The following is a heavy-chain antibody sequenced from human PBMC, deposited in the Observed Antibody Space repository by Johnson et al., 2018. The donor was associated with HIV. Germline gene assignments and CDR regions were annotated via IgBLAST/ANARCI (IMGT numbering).Heavy chain of an antibody. CDR3: ATSRVLLYQPLRPHAFDI. CDR2: IYSGGNT. V-gene: IGHV3-53*01. J-gene: IGHJ3*02. CDR1: GFTVRSTY. Sequence: VQLVESGGGLIQPGGSLRLSCAASGFTVRSTYMNWARQAPGKGLEWVSVIYSGGNTYYTDSVRGRFTISRDNSRNTLYLQMNSLRAEDTAVYYCATSRVLLYQPLRPHAFDIWGQGTMVTVSS. D-gene: IGHD2-2*01.